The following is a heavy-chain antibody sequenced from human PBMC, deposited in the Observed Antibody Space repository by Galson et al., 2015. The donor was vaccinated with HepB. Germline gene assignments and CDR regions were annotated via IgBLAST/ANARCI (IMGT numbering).Heavy chain of an antibody. D-gene: IGHD1-26*01. J-gene: IGHJ2*01. CDR3: ARCFVGGWELPPYWYFDL. Sequence: SLRLSCAASGFTFDDYAMHWVRQAPGKGLEWVSGISWNSGSIGYADSVKGRFTISRDNAKNSLYLQMNSLRAEDTAVYYCARCFVGGWELPPYWYFDLWGRGTLVTVSS. CDR2: ISWNSGSI. CDR1: GFTFDDYA. V-gene: IGHV3-9*01.